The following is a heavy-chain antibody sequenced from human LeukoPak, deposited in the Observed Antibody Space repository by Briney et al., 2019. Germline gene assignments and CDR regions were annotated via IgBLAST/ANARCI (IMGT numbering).Heavy chain of an antibody. CDR3: ARAAAETGAFRDNWFDP. CDR1: GFSFSRYD. CDR2: ISHDARNK. J-gene: IGHJ5*02. D-gene: IGHD6-19*01. V-gene: IGHV3-30*03. Sequence: PGGSLRLSCVASGFSFSRYDMHWVHQAPGKGLEWVAVISHDARNKIYADSVKGRLTISRDNSKNTLYLQMNSLRTEDTAVYYCARAAAETGAFRDNWFDPWGQGTLVTVSS.